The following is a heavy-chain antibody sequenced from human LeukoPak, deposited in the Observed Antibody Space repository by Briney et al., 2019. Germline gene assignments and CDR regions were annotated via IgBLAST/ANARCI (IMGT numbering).Heavy chain of an antibody. Sequence: GGSLRHSCAASGFTFSSYWMNWVYQAPGKRLVWVSRINSDGRKTSYADSVKGPFTISTDNAKNTLYLQLNSLRAEDPAVYCCARGQHPDVWGQGTTVTVSS. J-gene: IGHJ6*02. CDR2: INSDGRKT. V-gene: IGHV3-74*01. CDR1: GFTFSSYW. D-gene: IGHD6-13*01. CDR3: ARGQHPDV.